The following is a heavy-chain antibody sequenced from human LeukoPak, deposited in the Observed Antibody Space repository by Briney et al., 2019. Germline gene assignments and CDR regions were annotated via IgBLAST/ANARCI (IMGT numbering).Heavy chain of an antibody. CDR3: ARHSGRYYDILTGYFDY. D-gene: IGHD3-9*01. CDR2: IYTSGST. J-gene: IGHJ4*02. Sequence: SETLSLTCTVSGGSISSYYWSWIRQPPGKGLEWIGYIYTSGSTNYNPSLRSRVTISVDTSKNQFSLKLSSVTAADTAVYYCARHSGRYYDILTGYFDYWGQGTLVTVSS. CDR1: GGSISSYY. V-gene: IGHV4-4*09.